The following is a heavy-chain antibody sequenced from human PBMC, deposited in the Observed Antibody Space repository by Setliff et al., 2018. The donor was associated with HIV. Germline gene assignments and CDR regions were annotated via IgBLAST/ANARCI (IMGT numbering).Heavy chain of an antibody. Sequence: PSETLSLTCTVSDGSISSYYWSWIRQPPGKGLEWIGSIYYSGSTYYNPSLKSRVTISVDTSKNQFSLKLSSVTAADTAVYYCARAYSGSFDYWGQGTLVTVSS. CDR1: DGSISSYY. D-gene: IGHD1-26*01. CDR2: IYYSGST. V-gene: IGHV4-59*08. J-gene: IGHJ4*02. CDR3: ARAYSGSFDY.